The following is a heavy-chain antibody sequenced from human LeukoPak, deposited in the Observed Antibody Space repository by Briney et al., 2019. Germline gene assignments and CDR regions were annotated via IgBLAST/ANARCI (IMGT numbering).Heavy chain of an antibody. J-gene: IGHJ4*02. D-gene: IGHD2/OR15-2a*01. V-gene: IGHV3-43*01. Sequence: GGSLRLPCAASGFTFHEYTMHWVRQGPGKGLEWVSLITWDGGSSFYADSVKGRFTISRDNSKNSLYLQMNSLRAEDTALYYCATERQKYFESWGRGTLVTVSS. CDR2: ITWDGGSS. CDR3: ATERQKYFES. CDR1: GFTFHEYT.